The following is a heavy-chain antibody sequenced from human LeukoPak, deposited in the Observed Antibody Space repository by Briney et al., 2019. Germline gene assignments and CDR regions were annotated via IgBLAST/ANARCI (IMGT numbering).Heavy chain of an antibody. CDR3: ARNLYSIGWYYYDY. D-gene: IGHD6-19*01. J-gene: IGHJ4*02. CDR1: GYSISSGYY. Sequence: PSETLSLTCTVSGYSISSGYYCGWIRQPPGKGLEWIGTIYHSGNTYYNPSLKSRVTISVDTSKNQFFLKLSSVTAADTAVYYCARNLYSIGWYYYDYWGQRTLVTVSS. CDR2: IYHSGNT. V-gene: IGHV4-38-2*02.